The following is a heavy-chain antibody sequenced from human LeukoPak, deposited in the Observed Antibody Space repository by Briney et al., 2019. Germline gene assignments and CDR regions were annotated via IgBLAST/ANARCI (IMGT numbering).Heavy chain of an antibody. CDR2: INHSGST. V-gene: IGHV4-34*01. D-gene: IGHD2-15*01. J-gene: IGHJ4*02. CDR3: ARATVAATLRSFDY. Sequence: SETLSLTCAVYGGSFSGYYWSWIRQPPGKGLEWIGEINHSGSTNYNPSLKRRVTISVDTSKNQFSLKLSPVTAADTAVYYCARATVAATLRSFDYWGQGTLVTVSS. CDR1: GGSFSGYY.